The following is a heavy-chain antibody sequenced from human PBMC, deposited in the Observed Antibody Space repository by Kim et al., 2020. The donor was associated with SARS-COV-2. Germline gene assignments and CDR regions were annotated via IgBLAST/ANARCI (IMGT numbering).Heavy chain of an antibody. Sequence: GGSLRLSCAASGFTFSSYAMHWVRQAPGKGLEWVAVISYDGSNKYYADSVKGRFTISRDNSKNTLYLQMNSLRAEDTAVYYCARDFWHGGNENRYYYYGMDVWGQGTTVTVSS. CDR2: ISYDGSNK. CDR3: ARDFWHGGNENRYYYYGMDV. V-gene: IGHV3-30-3*01. CDR1: GFTFSSYA. D-gene: IGHD2-15*01. J-gene: IGHJ6*02.